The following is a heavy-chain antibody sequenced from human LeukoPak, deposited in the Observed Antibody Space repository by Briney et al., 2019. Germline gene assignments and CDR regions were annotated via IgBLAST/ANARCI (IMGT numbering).Heavy chain of an antibody. V-gene: IGHV1-2*02. CDR2: INPNSGGT. CDR1: GYTFNDYY. J-gene: IGHJ4*02. D-gene: IGHD3-10*01. Sequence: ASVKVSCKASGYTFNDYYMHWVRQAPGQGLEWMGWINPNSGGTNYAQEFQGRVTMTRDTSISTAYMELSRLRSDDTAVYYCARGGWVCGVITRDGLNYWGQGTLVTVSS. CDR3: ARGGWVCGVITRDGLNY.